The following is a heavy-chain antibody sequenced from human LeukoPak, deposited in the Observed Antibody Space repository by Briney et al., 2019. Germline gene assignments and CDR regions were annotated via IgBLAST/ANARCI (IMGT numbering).Heavy chain of an antibody. Sequence: GGSLRLSCAPSGFTFSSYNMHWVRQAPGKGLEWVAFIWNDGGNKYYAESVKGRFTISRDNAKNTLYLQMHSLRAEDTAVYYCVRGVGATQEPFDYWGQGTLVTVSS. J-gene: IGHJ4*02. CDR1: GFTFSSYN. V-gene: IGHV3-33*03. D-gene: IGHD1-26*01. CDR3: VRGVGATQEPFDY. CDR2: IWNDGGNK.